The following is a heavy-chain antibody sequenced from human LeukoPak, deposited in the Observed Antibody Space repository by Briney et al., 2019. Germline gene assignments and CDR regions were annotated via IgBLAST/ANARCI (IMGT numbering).Heavy chain of an antibody. CDR3: ARRAVVAAINNWFDP. D-gene: IGHD2-15*01. Sequence: GGSLRLSCAASGFTFSSYGMHWVRQAPGKGLEWVAVISYDGSNKYYADSVKGRFTISRDNSKNTLYLQMNSLRAEDTAVYYCARRAVVAAINNWFDPWGQGTLVTVSS. CDR1: GFTFSSYG. V-gene: IGHV3-30*03. J-gene: IGHJ5*02. CDR2: ISYDGSNK.